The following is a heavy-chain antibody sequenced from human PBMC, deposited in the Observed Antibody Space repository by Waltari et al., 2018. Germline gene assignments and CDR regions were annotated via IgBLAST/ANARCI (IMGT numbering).Heavy chain of an antibody. V-gene: IGHV4-4*02. CDR2: IYHSGTT. D-gene: IGHD3-16*02. CDR1: GGSISSGSL. CDR3: AREREGGIRGQYGLDV. J-gene: IGHJ6*02. Sequence: QVQLQESGPGLVKPSGTLSLTCAVPGGSISSGSLWSWVRQPPGKGLEWIGDIYHSGTTNYNPSLESRVTISIDNPKNHFSLKLRSVTAADTAMYYCAREREGGIRGQYGLDVWGQGTTVTVSS.